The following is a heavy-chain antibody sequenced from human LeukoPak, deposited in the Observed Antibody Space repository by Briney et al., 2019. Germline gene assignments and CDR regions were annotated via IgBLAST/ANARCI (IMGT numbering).Heavy chain of an antibody. D-gene: IGHD6-6*01. V-gene: IGHV3-43*01. J-gene: IGHJ4*02. CDR1: GFTFDDYT. CDR2: ISWDGGST. CDR3: AKDMGYSSSCFDY. Sequence: GGSLRLSCAASGFTFDDYTMHSVRQAPGKGLEWVSLISWDGGSTYYADSVKGRFTISRDNSKNSLYLQMNSLRTEDTALYYCAKDMGYSSSCFDYWGQGTLVTVSS.